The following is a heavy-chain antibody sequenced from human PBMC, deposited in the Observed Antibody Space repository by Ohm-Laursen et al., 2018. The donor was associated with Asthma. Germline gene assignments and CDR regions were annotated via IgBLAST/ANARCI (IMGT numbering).Heavy chain of an antibody. D-gene: IGHD1-26*01. Sequence: SLRLSCAASGYTFSRYSIHWIRQAPGKGLERVAAISTASTFIYYGDSVRGRFTTSRDNARNLVFLQMDSLRAEDTALYYWARIGPEWELPGREYSLIHWGQGTLVTVSS. CDR2: ISTASTFI. CDR1: GYTFSRYS. J-gene: IGHJ4*02. V-gene: IGHV3-21*01. CDR3: ARIGPEWELPGREYSLIH.